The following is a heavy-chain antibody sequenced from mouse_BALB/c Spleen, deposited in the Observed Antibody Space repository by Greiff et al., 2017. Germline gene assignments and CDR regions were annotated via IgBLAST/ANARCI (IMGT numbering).Heavy chain of an antibody. CDR1: GFTFSSFG. CDR2: ISSGSSTI. CDR3: ARWGTTVVARGAMDY. V-gene: IGHV5-17*02. D-gene: IGHD1-1*01. Sequence: DVKLVESGGGLVQPGGSRKLSCAASGFTFSSFGMHWVRQAPEKGLEWVAYISSGSSTIYYADTVKGRFTISRDNPKNTLFLQMTSLRSEDTAMYYCARWGTTVVARGAMDYWGQGTSVTVSS. J-gene: IGHJ4*01.